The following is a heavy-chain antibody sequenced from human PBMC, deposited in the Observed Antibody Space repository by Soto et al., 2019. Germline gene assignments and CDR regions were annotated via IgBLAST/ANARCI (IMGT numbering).Heavy chain of an antibody. D-gene: IGHD6-19*01. V-gene: IGHV4-28*01. CDR1: GYSISSSNW. CDR2: IYYSGST. Sequence: ETLSLTCAVSGYSISSSNWWGWIRQPPGKGLEWIGYIYYSGSTYYNPSLKSRVTMSVDTSKNQFSLKLSSVTAVDTAVYYCASLAVAGTGPYWGQGTLVTVSS. J-gene: IGHJ4*02. CDR3: ASLAVAGTGPY.